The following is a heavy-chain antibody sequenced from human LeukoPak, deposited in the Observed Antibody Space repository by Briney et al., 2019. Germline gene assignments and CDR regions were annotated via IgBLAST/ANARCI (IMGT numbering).Heavy chain of an antibody. CDR3: AITRMGSLGRASAFDI. J-gene: IGHJ3*02. D-gene: IGHD2-2*01. CDR1: GDSISSSFYY. CDR2: IYYSGST. Sequence: PSETLSLTCTVSGDSISSSFYYWGWIRQPPGKGLEWIGSIYYSGSTNYNPSLKSRVTISVDTSKDQFSLKLSSVTAADTAVYYCAITRMGSLGRASAFDIWGQGTMVTVSS. V-gene: IGHV4-39*07.